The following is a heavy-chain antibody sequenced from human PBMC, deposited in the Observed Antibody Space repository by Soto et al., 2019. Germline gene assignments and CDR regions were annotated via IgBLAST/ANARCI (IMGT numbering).Heavy chain of an antibody. J-gene: IGHJ6*02. V-gene: IGHV3-21*01. D-gene: IGHD3-10*01. CDR1: GFTFSSYS. Sequence: GGSLRLSCAASGFTFSSYSMNWVRQAPGKGLEWVSSISSSSSYIYYADSVKGRFTISRDNAKNSLYLQMNSLRAEDTAVYYCARVREVLWFGELLFGYYGIDVWGQGTTVTVYS. CDR2: ISSSSSYI. CDR3: ARVREVLWFGELLFGYYGIDV.